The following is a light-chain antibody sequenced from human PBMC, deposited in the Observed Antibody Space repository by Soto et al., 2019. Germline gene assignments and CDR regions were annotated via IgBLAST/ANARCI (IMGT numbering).Light chain of an antibody. Sequence: EIVLTQSPATLSLSPGERATLSCSASQSVSSYLAWYQQKPGQAPRLLIYDASNRATGIPARFSGSGSGTDLILTISSLEPEDFAVYYCQQRSNWPPITFGQGTRLEIK. CDR2: DAS. CDR3: QQRSNWPPIT. J-gene: IGKJ5*01. V-gene: IGKV3-11*01. CDR1: QSVSSY.